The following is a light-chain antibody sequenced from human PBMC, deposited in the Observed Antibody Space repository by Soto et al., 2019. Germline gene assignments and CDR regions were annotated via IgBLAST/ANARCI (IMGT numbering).Light chain of an antibody. Sequence: DILLIQSPATLSASVGDRITITCLASENIVKFFAWYQQRSGSAPHLLIYAASDLERGVPSRFSGSRSGTEFTLTVDNLQPNDSATYFCQHYHSQSITLGGGTQV. CDR1: ENIVKF. J-gene: IGKJ4*01. CDR3: QHYHSQSIT. CDR2: AAS. V-gene: IGKV1-5*01.